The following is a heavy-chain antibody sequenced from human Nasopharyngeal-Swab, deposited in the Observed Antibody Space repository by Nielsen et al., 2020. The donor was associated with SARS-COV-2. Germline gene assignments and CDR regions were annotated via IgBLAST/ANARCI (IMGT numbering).Heavy chain of an antibody. V-gene: IGHV1-8*01. CDR3: ARGQYYYDGSGYHMDV. Sequence: ASVKVSCKASGYTFTSYDINWVRQATGQGLEWMGWMNPNSGNTGYAQKFQGRVTMTRNTSISTAYMELSSLRSEDTAVYYCARGQYYYDGSGYHMDVWGQGTTVTVSS. CDR1: GYTFTSYD. J-gene: IGHJ6*02. CDR2: MNPNSGNT. D-gene: IGHD3-22*01.